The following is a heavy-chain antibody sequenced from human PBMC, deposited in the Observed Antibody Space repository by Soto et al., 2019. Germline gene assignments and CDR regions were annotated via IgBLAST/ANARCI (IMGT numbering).Heavy chain of an antibody. CDR2: ITHSGSP. D-gene: IGHD6-13*01. V-gene: IGHV4-34*01. CDR1: GGSFSGYY. CDR3: ARGRLFDSSSWYLNY. Sequence: PSETLSLTCAVYGGSFSGYYWNWIRQPPGKGLEWIGEITHSGSPNYNPSLKSRVTISVDTSKNQFSLKVSSVTAADTAVYYCARGRLFDSSSWYLNYWGQGTVVTVAS. J-gene: IGHJ4*02.